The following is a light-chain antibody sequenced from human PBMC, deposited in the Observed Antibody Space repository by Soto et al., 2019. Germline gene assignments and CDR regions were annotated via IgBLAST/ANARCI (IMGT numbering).Light chain of an antibody. CDR2: KAS. J-gene: IGKJ1*01. CDR1: QSISIY. CDR3: QHYNSYSEA. V-gene: IGKV1-5*03. Sequence: DIQMTQSPSSLSASVVDRVTITCLASQSISIYLNWYQQKPGKAPKLLIYKASTLKSGVPSRFSGSGSGTEFTLTISSLQPDDFATYYCQHYNSYSEAFGQGTKVDIK.